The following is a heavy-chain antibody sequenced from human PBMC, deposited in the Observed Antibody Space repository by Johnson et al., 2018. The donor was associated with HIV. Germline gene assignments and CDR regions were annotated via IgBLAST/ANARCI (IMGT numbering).Heavy chain of an antibody. CDR3: ASPVEMATTIGAFDI. J-gene: IGHJ3*02. CDR2: IAYDGSNK. Sequence: QVQLVESGGGVVQPGESLRLSCAASGFTFSSYVMHWVRQAPGKGLEWVAVIAYDGSNKYYADSVKGRFTISRDNSKNTLYLQMNSLRAEDTAVYYCASPVEMATTIGAFDIWGQGTMVTVSS. D-gene: IGHD5-24*01. CDR1: GFTFSSYV. V-gene: IGHV3-30*03.